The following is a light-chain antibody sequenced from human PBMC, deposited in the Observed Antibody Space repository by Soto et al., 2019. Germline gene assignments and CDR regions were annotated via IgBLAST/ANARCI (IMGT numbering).Light chain of an antibody. CDR2: GAS. CDR3: QQYGTSPWT. Sequence: EIVLTQSPGTLSSSPGERATLSCRASQSVSRSYLAWYQQKPGQAPRLLIYGASSRATGIPDRFSGSGSGTDFTLTISRLEPEDFAVYYCQQYGTSPWTFGQGTKVETK. J-gene: IGKJ1*01. V-gene: IGKV3-20*01. CDR1: QSVSRSY.